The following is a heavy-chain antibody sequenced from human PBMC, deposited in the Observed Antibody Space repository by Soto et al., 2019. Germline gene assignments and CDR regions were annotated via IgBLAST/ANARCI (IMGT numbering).Heavy chain of an antibody. Sequence: GGSLRLSCAASGFTFDDYTMHWVRQAPGKGLEWVSLISWDGGSTYYADSVKGRFTISRDNSKNSLYLQMNSLRTEDTALYYCGKAVEYYYYGMDVWGQGTTVTVSS. CDR2: ISWDGGST. CDR3: GKAVEYYYYGMDV. V-gene: IGHV3-43*01. J-gene: IGHJ6*02. D-gene: IGHD1-1*01. CDR1: GFTFDDYT.